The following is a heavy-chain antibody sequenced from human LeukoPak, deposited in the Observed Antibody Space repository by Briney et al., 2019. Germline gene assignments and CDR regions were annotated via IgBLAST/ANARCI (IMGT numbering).Heavy chain of an antibody. J-gene: IGHJ4*02. D-gene: IGHD6-19*01. CDR2: VYSGGRT. Sequence: PGGSLRLSCAASGFTVSSNFMSWVRQAPGKGLEWVSVVYSGGRTYYADSVKGRFTISRDNSKNTLYLQMDSLRADDTAVYYCARDRVGTGWYLTGGFDYWGQGALVTVSS. CDR1: GFTVSSNF. CDR3: ARDRVGTGWYLTGGFDY. V-gene: IGHV3-66*01.